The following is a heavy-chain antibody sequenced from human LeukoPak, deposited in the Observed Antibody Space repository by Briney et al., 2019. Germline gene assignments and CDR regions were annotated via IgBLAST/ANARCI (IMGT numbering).Heavy chain of an antibody. CDR2: IRSKAYGGTT. CDR1: GFTFGDYA. CDR3: TKFEDGYNYDAFDI. Sequence: GGSLRLSCTASGFTFGDYAMSWFRQAPGKGLEWVGFIRSKAYGGTTEYAASVKGRFTISRDDSKSIAYLQMNSLKTEDTAVYYCTKFEDGYNYDAFDIWGQGTMVTVS. D-gene: IGHD5-24*01. V-gene: IGHV3-49*03. J-gene: IGHJ3*02.